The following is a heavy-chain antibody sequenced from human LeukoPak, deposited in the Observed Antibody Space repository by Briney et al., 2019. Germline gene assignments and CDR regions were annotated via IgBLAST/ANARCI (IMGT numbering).Heavy chain of an antibody. J-gene: IGHJ6*03. D-gene: IGHD3-16*01. CDR2: IYYSGST. V-gene: IGHV4-39*07. Sequence: PSETLSLTCTVSGGSISSRSYYWGWIRQPPGTGLEWIGTIYYSGSTYYNPSLKSRVTISVDTSKNQFSLKLSSVTAADTAVYYCARETSQKGAHYMDVWGKGTTVTISS. CDR1: GGSISSRSYY. CDR3: ARETSQKGAHYMDV.